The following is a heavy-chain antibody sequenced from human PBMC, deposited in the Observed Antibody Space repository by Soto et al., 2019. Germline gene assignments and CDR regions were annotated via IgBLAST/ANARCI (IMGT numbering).Heavy chain of an antibody. Sequence: PGGPLRLTCAASRLIFSDFPMSWVRQAPGKGLEWVSALSGSGSSTYYADSVKGRFTISRDNLKNTVSLQMNNLTAEDPAVYYCAKGVVNHSYSYDMDTFSQGATLTISS. CDR3: AKGVVNHSYSYDMDT. CDR1: RLIFSDFP. CDR2: LSGSGSST. V-gene: IGHV3-23*01. D-gene: IGHD3-10*01. J-gene: IGHJ6*02.